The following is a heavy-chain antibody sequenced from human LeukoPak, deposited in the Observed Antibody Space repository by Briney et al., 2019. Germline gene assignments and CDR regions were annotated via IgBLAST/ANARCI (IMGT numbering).Heavy chain of an antibody. CDR3: ARHYGP. J-gene: IGHJ5*02. V-gene: IGHV4-59*08. D-gene: IGHD3-10*01. CDR2: ISDSGST. Sequence: SETLSLTCVVSGGSLSTHHWSWIRQSPGRGLEWIGYISDSGSTNYNPSLKSRVTISVDTSKNQFSLKLNSVTAADTAVYYCARHYGPWGQGTLVTVSS. CDR1: GGSLSTHH.